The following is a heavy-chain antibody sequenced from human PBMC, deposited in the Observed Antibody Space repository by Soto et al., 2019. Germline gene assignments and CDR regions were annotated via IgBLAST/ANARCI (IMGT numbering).Heavy chain of an antibody. CDR1: GASVSSASYL. D-gene: IGHD2-15*01. Sequence: PSETLSLTCSVSGASVSSASYLWGWIRQPPGKGLEWIGSASYTGASYLTPSLKSRVTISVDTSKNQFFLNLRSLTAADTAVYSCARRVQDGGRFYYVAYCGQGILVTVSS. J-gene: IGHJ4*02. V-gene: IGHV4-39*01. CDR2: ASYTGAS. CDR3: ARRVQDGGRFYYVAY.